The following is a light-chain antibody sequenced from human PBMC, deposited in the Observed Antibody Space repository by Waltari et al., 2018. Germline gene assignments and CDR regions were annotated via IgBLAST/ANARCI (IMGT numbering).Light chain of an antibody. Sequence: QSALTQPASVSGSPGQSITISCTGTTSDVGGYNSVSCYQQHPGKAPKLMIHNVSNRPSGVSNRFSGSKSGNTASLTISGLQAEDEAVYYCSSYTSTNTFGLFGGGTKLTVL. CDR3: SSYTSTNTFGL. V-gene: IGLV2-14*03. CDR2: NVS. J-gene: IGLJ3*02. CDR1: TSDVGGYNS.